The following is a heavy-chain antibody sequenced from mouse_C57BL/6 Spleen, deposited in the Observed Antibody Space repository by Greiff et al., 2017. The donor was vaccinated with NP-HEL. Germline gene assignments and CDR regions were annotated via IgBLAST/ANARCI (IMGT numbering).Heavy chain of an antibody. Sequence: VQLQQPGAELVKPGASVKMSCKASGYPFTSYWITWVKQRPGQGLEWIGDIYPGSGSTNYNEKFKSKATLTVDTSSSTAYMQLSSLTSEDSAVYCCARRPYPPYAMDYWGQGTSVTVSS. CDR1: GYPFTSYW. CDR3: ARRPYPPYAMDY. J-gene: IGHJ4*01. V-gene: IGHV1-55*01. CDR2: IYPGSGST.